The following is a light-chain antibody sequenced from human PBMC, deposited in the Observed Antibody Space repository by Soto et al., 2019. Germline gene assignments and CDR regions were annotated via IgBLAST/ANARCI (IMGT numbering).Light chain of an antibody. V-gene: IGLV2-23*02. J-gene: IGLJ3*02. CDR3: CSFAGSRTFV. Sequence: QSALTQPASVSGSPGQSITISCTGTSSDVGSYNLVSWYQEHPGKAPKLIIYDVSERPSGVSNRFSGSKSGNTASLTISGLQAEDEADYYCCSFAGSRTFVFGGGTKVTVL. CDR2: DVS. CDR1: SSDVGSYNL.